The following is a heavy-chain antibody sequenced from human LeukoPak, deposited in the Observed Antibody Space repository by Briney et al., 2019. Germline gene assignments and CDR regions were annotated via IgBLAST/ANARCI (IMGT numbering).Heavy chain of an antibody. D-gene: IGHD3-10*01. J-gene: IGHJ6*02. Sequence: PGGSLRLSCAASGFTFSSYSMNWVRQAPGKGLEWVSSISSSSSYIYYADSVKGRFIISRDNAKNSLYLQMNSLRAEDTAVYYCARDRYYYGSGSYSDNYYYYYGMDVWGQGTTVTVSS. CDR2: ISSSSSYI. CDR1: GFTFSSYS. V-gene: IGHV3-21*01. CDR3: ARDRYYYGSGSYSDNYYYYYGMDV.